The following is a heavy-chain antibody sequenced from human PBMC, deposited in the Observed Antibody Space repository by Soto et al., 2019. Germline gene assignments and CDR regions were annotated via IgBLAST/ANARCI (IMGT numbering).Heavy chain of an antibody. D-gene: IGHD3-16*01. CDR3: VKGGWLDF. J-gene: IGHJ5*01. Sequence: EVQLLESGGGLVQPGGSLRLSCAAAGFTFSTFEMSWVRQAPGRGLEWVSFISDDSSRTYYADAVKGRFTISRDNSKHPLYLQMNSLTAEDTAVYACVKGGWLDFWGQGTLVTVSS. V-gene: IGHV3-23*01. CDR1: GFTFSTFE. CDR2: ISDDSSRT.